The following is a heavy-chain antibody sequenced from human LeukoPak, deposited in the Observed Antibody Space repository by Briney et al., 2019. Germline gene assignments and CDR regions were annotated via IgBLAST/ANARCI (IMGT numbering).Heavy chain of an antibody. CDR3: AKLRGWELPDLFDY. CDR1: GFTFSTYA. D-gene: IGHD1-26*01. V-gene: IGHV3-23*01. J-gene: IGHJ4*02. CDR2: ISGSGGSR. Sequence: PGGSLRLSCAASGFTFSTYAMSWVRQAPGKGLEWVSGISGSGGSRFYTDSVKGRFTISRDNSNNPLYLQMNRLRAGDTAVYYCAKLRGWELPDLFDYWGQGTLVTVSS.